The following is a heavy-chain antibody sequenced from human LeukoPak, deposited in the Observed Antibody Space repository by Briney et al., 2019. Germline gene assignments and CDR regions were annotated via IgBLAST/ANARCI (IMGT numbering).Heavy chain of an antibody. V-gene: IGHV4-30-4*01. J-gene: IGHJ4*02. Sequence: NTSQTLSLTCTVSGDSIRSVDYYWSWIRQPPGKGLEWIGYIHYSGSTSYIPSLESRVTISLDTSKNQYSLKLISMTAADTAVYYCVRAFRIGFHFDSWGQGTLVTVSS. CDR3: VRAFRIGFHFDS. D-gene: IGHD2-21*01. CDR1: GDSIRSVDYY. CDR2: IHYSGST.